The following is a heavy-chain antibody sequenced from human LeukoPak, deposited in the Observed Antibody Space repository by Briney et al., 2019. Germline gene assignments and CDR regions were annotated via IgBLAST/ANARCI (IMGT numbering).Heavy chain of an antibody. Sequence: SETLSLTCTVSGGSISSYYWSWIRQPPGKGLEWIGYMYYSGSANYKPSLKSRVTISVDTSKNQFSLKLTSVTAADTAVYYCSGLTDDGTNWFDPWGQGTLVTVSS. D-gene: IGHD2-21*02. CDR2: MYYSGSA. V-gene: IGHV4-59*01. CDR1: GGSISSYY. J-gene: IGHJ5*02. CDR3: SGLTDDGTNWFDP.